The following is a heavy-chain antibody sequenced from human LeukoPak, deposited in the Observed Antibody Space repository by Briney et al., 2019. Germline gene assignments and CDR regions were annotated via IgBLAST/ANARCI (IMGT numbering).Heavy chain of an antibody. Sequence: SGTLSLTCTVSGGSIRTYYWSWIRQPPGKGLEWIGNVYYSGNTNYNPSLKSRVTISVDTSKNQFSLKLDSVTAADTAMYYCLRGSSYYVIWGQGTLVTVSS. CDR3: LRGSSYYVI. CDR2: VYYSGNT. V-gene: IGHV4-59*01. J-gene: IGHJ4*02. D-gene: IGHD3-3*01. CDR1: GGSIRTYY.